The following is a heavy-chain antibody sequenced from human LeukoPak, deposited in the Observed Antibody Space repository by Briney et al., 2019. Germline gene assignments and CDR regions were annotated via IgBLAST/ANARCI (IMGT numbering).Heavy chain of an antibody. CDR1: GVTLSSYD. CDR2: IRGDANNK. J-gene: IGHJ4*02. V-gene: IGHV3-30*02. Sequence: GGSLRLSCAASGVTLSSYDIHWVRQAPGQGLEWVAFIRGDANNKYYSDSVKGRFTVSRDSSKATVFLQMSSLRPKDTAVYYCAKDLGPLNLILDQWGQGTLVTVSS. D-gene: IGHD3/OR15-3a*01. CDR3: AKDLGPLNLILDQ.